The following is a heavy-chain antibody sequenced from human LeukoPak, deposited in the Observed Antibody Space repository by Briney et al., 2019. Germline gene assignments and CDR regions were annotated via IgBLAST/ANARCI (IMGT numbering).Heavy chain of an antibody. J-gene: IGHJ5*02. Sequence: PSETLSLTCTVSGGSISSSSYYWGWIRQPPGKGLEWIGSIYYSGSTYYNPSLKSRVTISVDTSKNQFSLKLSSVTAADTAVYYCARVRSGVAATSWFDPWGQGTLVTVSS. D-gene: IGHD2-15*01. V-gene: IGHV4-39*07. CDR3: ARVRSGVAATSWFDP. CDR2: IYYSGST. CDR1: GGSISSSSYY.